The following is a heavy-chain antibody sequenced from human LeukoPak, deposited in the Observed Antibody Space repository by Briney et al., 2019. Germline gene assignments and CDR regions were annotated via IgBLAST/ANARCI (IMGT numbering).Heavy chain of an antibody. J-gene: IGHJ4*02. CDR1: GYTFTGYY. CDR2: INPNSGDT. CDR3: ARGGGGYNRRFDY. D-gene: IGHD5-24*01. Sequence: ASVKVSCKAPGYTFTGYYMHWVRQAPGQGLEWMGCINPNSGDTIYAHNFQARVSMTRDTSISTAYMELSSLRSDDTAVYFCARGGGGYNRRFDYWGQGTLVTVSS. V-gene: IGHV1-2*02.